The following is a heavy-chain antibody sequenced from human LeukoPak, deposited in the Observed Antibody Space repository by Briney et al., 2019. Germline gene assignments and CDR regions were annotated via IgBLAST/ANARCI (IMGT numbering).Heavy chain of an antibody. V-gene: IGHV3-43*02. D-gene: IGHD5-24*01. CDR2: ISGDGGST. CDR1: GFTFDDYA. J-gene: IGHJ4*02. Sequence: GGSLRLSCAASGFTFDDYAMHWVRQAPGKGLEWVSLISGDGGSTYYADSVKGRFTISRDNSKNSLYLQMNSLRTEDTALYYCAQGDGYNPYFDNWGQGALVTVSS. CDR3: AQGDGYNPYFDN.